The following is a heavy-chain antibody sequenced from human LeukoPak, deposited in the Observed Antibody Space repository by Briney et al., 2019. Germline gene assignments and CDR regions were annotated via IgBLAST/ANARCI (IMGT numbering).Heavy chain of an antibody. J-gene: IGHJ4*02. CDR2: IYYSGST. D-gene: IGHD2-21*02. V-gene: IGHV4-59*01. Sequence: PSETLSLTCTVSGGSISSYYWSWIRQPPGKGLEWIGYIYYSGSTNYNPSLKSRVTISVNMSKNQFSLKLSSVTAADTAVYYCARVRYCGGDCYPFDYWGQGTLVTVSS. CDR3: ARVRYCGGDCYPFDY. CDR1: GGSISSYY.